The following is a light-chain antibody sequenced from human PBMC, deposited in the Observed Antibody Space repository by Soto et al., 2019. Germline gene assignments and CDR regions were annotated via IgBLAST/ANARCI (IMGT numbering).Light chain of an antibody. CDR2: GAS. CDR1: QSVSSN. CDR3: QQRSNWPPGFT. J-gene: IGKJ3*01. Sequence: EIVMTQSPATLSVSPGERATLSCRASQSVSSNLAWYQQKPGQAPSLLIYGASTRATGIPARFSGSGSGTEFTLTISSLQSEDFAVYYCQQRSNWPPGFTFGPGTKVDIK. V-gene: IGKV3-15*01.